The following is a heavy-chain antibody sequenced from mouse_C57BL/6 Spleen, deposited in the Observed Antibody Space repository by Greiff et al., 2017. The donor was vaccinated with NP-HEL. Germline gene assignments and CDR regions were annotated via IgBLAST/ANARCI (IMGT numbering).Heavy chain of an antibody. CDR1: GFSLTSYG. V-gene: IGHV2-2*01. CDR3: ASSYDGYYWFAY. CDR2: IWSGGST. J-gene: IGHJ3*01. Sequence: VKVVESGPGLVQPSQSLSITCTVSGFSLTSYGVHWVRQSPGKGLEWLGVIWSGGSTDYNAAFISRLSISKDNSKSQVFFKMNSLQADDTAIYYCASSYDGYYWFAYWGQGTLVTVSA. D-gene: IGHD2-3*01.